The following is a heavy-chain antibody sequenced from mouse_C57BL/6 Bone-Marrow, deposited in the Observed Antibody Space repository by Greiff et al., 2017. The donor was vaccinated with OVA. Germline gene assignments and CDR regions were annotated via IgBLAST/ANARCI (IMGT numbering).Heavy chain of an antibody. CDR3: ARVTTDYYAMDY. Sequence: EVPRVESGGGLVQSGRSLRLSCATSEFTFRDFYMEWVRQAPWTGLEWIAASRNKANDYTTEYSASVKGRFIVSRDTSQSILYLQMNALRAEDTAIYYCARVTTDYYAMDYWGQGTSVTVSS. D-gene: IGHD1-1*01. J-gene: IGHJ4*01. CDR1: EFTFRDFY. CDR2: SRNKANDYTT. V-gene: IGHV7-1*01.